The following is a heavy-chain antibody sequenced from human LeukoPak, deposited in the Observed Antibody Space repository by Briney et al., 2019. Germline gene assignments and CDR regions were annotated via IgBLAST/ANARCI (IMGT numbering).Heavy chain of an antibody. V-gene: IGHV4-59*12. CDR2: IYDSATT. J-gene: IGHJ5*02. D-gene: IGHD2-15*01. Sequence: SETLSLTSTVSGGSISSYYWSWIRQPPGKGLEWIGHIYDSATTASNPSLKSRVTISVDTSKNQFSLKLSSVTAADTAVYYCARDGLGNIVVVVAATSWFDPWGQGTLVTVSS. CDR1: GGSISSYY. CDR3: ARDGLGNIVVVVAATSWFDP.